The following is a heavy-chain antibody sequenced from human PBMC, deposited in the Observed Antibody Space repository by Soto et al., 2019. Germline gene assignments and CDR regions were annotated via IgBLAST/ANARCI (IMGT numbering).Heavy chain of an antibody. V-gene: IGHV3-21*01. CDR2: ISSSSSYI. J-gene: IGHJ6*02. CDR1: GFTFSSYT. CDR3: ARDRITIFGVVTKTHYGMDV. Sequence: LRLSCAASGFTFSSYTINWIRQARGKGLEWVSSISSSSSYIYYADSVKGRYTISRDNAKNSLYLQMNSLRAEDTAVYYCARDRITIFGVVTKTHYGMDVWGQGTAVTVSS. D-gene: IGHD3-3*01.